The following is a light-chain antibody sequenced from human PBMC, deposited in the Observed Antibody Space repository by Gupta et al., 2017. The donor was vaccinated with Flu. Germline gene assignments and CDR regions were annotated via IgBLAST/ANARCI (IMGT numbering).Light chain of an antibody. CDR1: SSDVGDSNY. Sequence: VTIACAGSSSDVGDSNYVSWYQQKPGEAHKLIIYDVNKRSAGAPDRFSGSKSGNTASLTISVHQEDEEAEYYCWSYADSDSLVFGGGTNLTVL. CDR3: WSYADSDSLV. V-gene: IGLV2-11*01. J-gene: IGLJ3*02. CDR2: DVN.